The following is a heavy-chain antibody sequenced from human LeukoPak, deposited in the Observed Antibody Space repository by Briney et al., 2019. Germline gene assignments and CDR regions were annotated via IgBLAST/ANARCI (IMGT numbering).Heavy chain of an antibody. D-gene: IGHD1-26*01. Sequence: SETLSLTCAVYGGSFSDYHWSWIRQPPGKGLEWIGEINHSGTTKYNPSLKSRVTISVDTSKNQFSLKLGSVTAADTSVYYCARRPPNSGSYYGPSGLDYWGQGTLVTVSS. J-gene: IGHJ4*02. V-gene: IGHV4-34*01. CDR2: INHSGTT. CDR3: ARRPPNSGSYYGPSGLDY. CDR1: GGSFSDYH.